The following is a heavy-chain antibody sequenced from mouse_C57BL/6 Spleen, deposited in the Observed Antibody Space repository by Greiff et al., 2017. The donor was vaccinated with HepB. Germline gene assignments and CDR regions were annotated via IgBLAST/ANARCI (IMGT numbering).Heavy chain of an antibody. CDR2: ISSGSSTI. V-gene: IGHV5-17*01. CDR1: GFTFSDYG. J-gene: IGHJ2*01. D-gene: IGHD1-1*01. CDR3: ARPTITTVIDYFDD. Sequence: EVKVVESGGGLVKPGGSLKLSCAASGFTFSDYGMHWVRQAPEKGLEWVAYISSGSSTIYYADTVKGRFTISRDNAKNTLFLQMTSLRSEDTAMYYCARPTITTVIDYFDDWGQGTTLTVSS.